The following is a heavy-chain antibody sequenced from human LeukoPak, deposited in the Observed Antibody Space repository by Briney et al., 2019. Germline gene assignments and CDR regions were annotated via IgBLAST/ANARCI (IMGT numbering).Heavy chain of an antibody. Sequence: PSETLSLTCTVSGGSISSYYWSWIRQPPGKGLEWIGYIYYSGSTNYNPSLKSRVTISVDTSKNQFSLKLSSVTAADTAVYYCARALKATRHAFDIWGQGTMVTVSS. V-gene: IGHV4-59*01. CDR1: GGSISSYY. CDR3: ARALKATRHAFDI. CDR2: IYYSGST. J-gene: IGHJ3*02. D-gene: IGHD2-8*01.